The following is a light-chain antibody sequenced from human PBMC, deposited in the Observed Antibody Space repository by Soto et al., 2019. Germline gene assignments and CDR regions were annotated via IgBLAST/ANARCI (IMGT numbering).Light chain of an antibody. CDR3: QQYESFPRT. V-gene: IGKV1-5*03. Sequence: DIQMTQSPSTLSASVGDRVTITCRASQSIDNWLAWYQQKPGKAPKLFILKASTLEIGVPSRFSGSGSGTEFTLSISSLQPDDFATYFCQQYESFPRTFGQGTKVENK. CDR1: QSIDNW. CDR2: KAS. J-gene: IGKJ1*01.